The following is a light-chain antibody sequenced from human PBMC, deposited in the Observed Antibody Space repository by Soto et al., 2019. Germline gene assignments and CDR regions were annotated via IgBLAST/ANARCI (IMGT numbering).Light chain of an antibody. V-gene: IGKV3-20*01. CDR3: KQYGSSPIT. Sequence: DIVLTQSPGTLSLSPGERATLSCRANQSVDSNFLAWYQQKPGQAHRLLMYGAYSRATGIQDRLSGSGSGTDFTLTISRLEPEDFAVYYCKQYGSSPITFGQGTRLEIK. CDR2: GAY. CDR1: QSVDSNF. J-gene: IGKJ5*01.